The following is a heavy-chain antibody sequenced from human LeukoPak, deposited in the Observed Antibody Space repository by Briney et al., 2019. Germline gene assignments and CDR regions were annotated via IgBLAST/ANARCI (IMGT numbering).Heavy chain of an antibody. CDR1: GVTFSSYW. J-gene: IGHJ4*02. Sequence: GGPLRLSCAASGVTFSSYWMHWDRQAPGKGLEWVSRINSDGSSITYGESVKGRFTISCDNGKNTLFLQMNSLRVEDTAVYYCAREGRVSGYDFDCWGQGTLVTVSS. D-gene: IGHD5-12*01. V-gene: IGHV3-74*03. CDR3: AREGRVSGYDFDC. CDR2: INSDGSSI.